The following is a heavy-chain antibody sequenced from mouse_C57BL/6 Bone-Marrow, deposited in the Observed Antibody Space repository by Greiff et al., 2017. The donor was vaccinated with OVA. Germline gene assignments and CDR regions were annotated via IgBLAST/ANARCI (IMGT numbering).Heavy chain of an antibody. V-gene: IGHV1-50*01. CDR1: GYTFTSYW. Sequence: VQLQQPGAELVQPGASVKLSCKASGYTFTSYWMQWVKQRPGQGLEWIGEIDPSASYTNYNQKFKGKATLTVDTSSSTADMQLSSLTSEYSAVDYCARGDGSSYGLAYWGQGTLVTVSA. CDR2: IDPSASYT. J-gene: IGHJ3*01. D-gene: IGHD1-1*01. CDR3: ARGDGSSYGLAY.